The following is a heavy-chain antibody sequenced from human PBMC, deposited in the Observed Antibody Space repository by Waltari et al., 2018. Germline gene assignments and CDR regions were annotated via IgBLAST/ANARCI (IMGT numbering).Heavy chain of an antibody. V-gene: IGHV4-38-2*02. CDR1: GYSISSGSY. CDR2: IYHSGST. D-gene: IGHD6-13*01. J-gene: IGHJ5*02. CDR3: ARDSDGIAAVTFDP. Sequence: QAQLQESGPGLVKPSETLSLTCAVSGYSISSGSYWGCNRQPPGKGLEWIGSIYHSGSTYYNPSIKSRVTISVDTSKNQFSLKLSSVTAADTAVYYCARDSDGIAAVTFDPWGQGTLVTVSS.